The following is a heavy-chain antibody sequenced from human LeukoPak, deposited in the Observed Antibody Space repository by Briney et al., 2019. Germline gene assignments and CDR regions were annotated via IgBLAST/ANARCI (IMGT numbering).Heavy chain of an antibody. CDR1: GYTFIGYY. J-gene: IGHJ4*02. CDR3: ARAHCSSTNCYRFAY. Sequence: ASVKVSCKASGYTFIGYYIHWVRQAPGQGLEWTGWINPNSGGTNYAQKFQGRVTMTRDTSISTAYMELSRLISDDTAVYRCARAHCSSTNCYRFAYWGQGTLVTASS. D-gene: IGHD2-2*01. V-gene: IGHV1-2*02. CDR2: INPNSGGT.